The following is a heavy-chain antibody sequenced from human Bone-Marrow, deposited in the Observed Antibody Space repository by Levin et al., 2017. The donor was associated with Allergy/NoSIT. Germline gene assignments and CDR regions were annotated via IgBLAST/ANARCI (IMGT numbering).Heavy chain of an antibody. J-gene: IGHJ3*01. CDR2: ISGSGGFI. V-gene: IGHV3-21*01. D-gene: IGHD1-26*01. Sequence: SCAASGFTFGSYAMNWVRQAPGRGLEWLSSISGSGGFIYYADSVRGRFIISRDNTKKSLYLQMNSLRADDTAVYFCARDRALRGAFDFWGQGTMVTVSS. CDR1: GFTFGSYA. CDR3: ARDRALRGAFDF.